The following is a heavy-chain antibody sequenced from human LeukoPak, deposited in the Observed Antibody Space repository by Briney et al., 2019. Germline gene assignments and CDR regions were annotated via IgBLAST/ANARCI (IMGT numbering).Heavy chain of an antibody. CDR1: GFTFSSYA. CDR2: ISYDGSNK. J-gene: IGHJ4*02. CDR3: ARPASYDFWSGYYTYFDN. V-gene: IGHV3-30*04. Sequence: PGGSLRLSCAASGFTFSSYAMHWVRQAPGKGLEWVAVISYDGSNKYYADSVKGRFTISRYNSKNTLYLQMNSLRAEDTAVYYCARPASYDFWSGYYTYFDNWGQGNLVTVSS. D-gene: IGHD3-3*01.